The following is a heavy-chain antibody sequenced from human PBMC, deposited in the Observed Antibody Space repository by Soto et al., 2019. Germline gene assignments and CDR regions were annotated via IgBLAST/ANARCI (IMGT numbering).Heavy chain of an antibody. CDR2: IYYSVST. D-gene: IGHD6-13*01. Sequence: SETLSLTCTVSGGSIRSGGYYWSGIRQHPVQGLEWIGYIYYSVSTYYNASLQSRVTISVDTSKNQFSMQLSSVTAADTAVYYCARGTITIAAAGTGSNWFDPWGQGTLVTVSS. CDR1: GGSIRSGGYY. CDR3: ARGTITIAAAGTGSNWFDP. J-gene: IGHJ5*02. V-gene: IGHV4-31*03.